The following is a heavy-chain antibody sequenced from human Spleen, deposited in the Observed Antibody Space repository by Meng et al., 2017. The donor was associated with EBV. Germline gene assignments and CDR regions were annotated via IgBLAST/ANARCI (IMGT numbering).Heavy chain of an antibody. D-gene: IGHD1-14*01. CDR2: IYHSGTT. CDR3: ARDQPGWFDP. V-gene: IGHV4-30-2*01. CDR1: GDSITSGGYS. Sequence: QGQLPESGSGLVRPSPTLSLTCTVSGDSITSGGYSWTWIRQTPGKGLEWIGNIYHSGTTYYNPSLKSRVTLSVDTSANQFSLKLTSLTAADTAVYYCARDQPGWFDPWGQGTLVTVSS. J-gene: IGHJ5*02.